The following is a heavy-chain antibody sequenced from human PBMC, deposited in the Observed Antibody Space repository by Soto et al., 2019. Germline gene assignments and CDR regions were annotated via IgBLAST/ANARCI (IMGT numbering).Heavy chain of an antibody. CDR3: ARLMGTSFDL. D-gene: IGHD2-8*01. CDR2: IRSKANSYAT. Sequence: EVQLVESGGGLVQPGGSLKLSCAASGFTFSGSAMHWVRQASGKGLEWVGRIRSKANSYATAYAASVKGRFTISRDDSKDSLFLQMNSLKTEDTAVYFCARLMGTSFDLWGQGTLVTVSS. V-gene: IGHV3-73*02. J-gene: IGHJ4*02. CDR1: GFTFSGSA.